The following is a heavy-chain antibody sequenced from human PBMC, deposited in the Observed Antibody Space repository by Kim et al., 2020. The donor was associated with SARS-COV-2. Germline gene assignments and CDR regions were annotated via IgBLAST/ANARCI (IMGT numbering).Heavy chain of an antibody. Sequence: YAPKFEGRVTITADKSTSTAYMELSSLRSEDTAVYYCARDPAAGSFPFDYWGQGTLVTVSS. V-gene: IGHV1-69*04. D-gene: IGHD6-13*01. J-gene: IGHJ4*02. CDR3: ARDPAAGSFPFDY.